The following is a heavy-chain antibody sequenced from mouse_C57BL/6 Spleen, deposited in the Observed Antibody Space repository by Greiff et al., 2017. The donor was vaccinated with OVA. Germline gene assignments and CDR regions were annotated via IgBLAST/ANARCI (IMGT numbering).Heavy chain of an antibody. D-gene: IGHD1-1*01. CDR3: ARRSDGSSYLDY. CDR1: GYTFTSYW. J-gene: IGHJ2*01. CDR2: IDPSDSYT. V-gene: IGHV1-50*01. Sequence: QVQLQQPGAELVKPGASVKLSCKASGYTFTSYWMQWVKQRPGQGLEWIGEIDPSDSYTNYNQKFKGKATLTVDTSSSTAYMQLSSLTSEDAAVYYCARRSDGSSYLDYWGQGTTLTVSS.